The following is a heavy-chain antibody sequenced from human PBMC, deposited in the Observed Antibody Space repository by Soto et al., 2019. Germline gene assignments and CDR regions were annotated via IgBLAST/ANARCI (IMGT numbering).Heavy chain of an antibody. V-gene: IGHV4-59*01. D-gene: IGHD6-19*01. CDR3: ARESSGWNDAFDI. CDR2: VSDSGRT. CDR1: GGSISYYH. J-gene: IGHJ3*02. Sequence: SETLSLTCTVSGGSISYYHWTWIRQPPGKGLEWIGFVSDSGRTSYNPSLQSRVTISVDTSRNQFSLKLSSVTAADTAVYYCARESSGWNDAFDIWGQGTMVTVSS.